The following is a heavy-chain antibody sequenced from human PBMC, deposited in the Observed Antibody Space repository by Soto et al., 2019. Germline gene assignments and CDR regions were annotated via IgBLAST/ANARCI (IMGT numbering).Heavy chain of an antibody. CDR2: ISDDSSYI. CDR3: ATPYYFDH. Sequence: PGGSLRLSCAASGYMFSAYSMNWVRQAPGKGLEWLSSISDDSSYIYYADSLRGRVTVSRANARNSLYLQIDSLGVEDTAVYYCATPYYFDHWGPGTLVTVSS. J-gene: IGHJ4*02. CDR1: GYMFSAYS. V-gene: IGHV3-21*06. D-gene: IGHD3-16*01.